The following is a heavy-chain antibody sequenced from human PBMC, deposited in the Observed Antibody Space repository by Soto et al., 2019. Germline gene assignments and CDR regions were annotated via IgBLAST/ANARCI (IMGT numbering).Heavy chain of an antibody. CDR1: GGSISSYY. V-gene: IGHV4-59*08. J-gene: IGHJ4*02. D-gene: IGHD3-16*01. CDR3: ARRYAWNFDY. CDR2: IYYREST. Sequence: QVQLQESGPGLVKPSETLSLTCTVSGGSISSYYWNWIRQPPGKGLEWTGYIYYRESTNYNPSLKSRVTISVDTSKNQSSLKLSSVTAADTAAYYCARRYAWNFDYWGQGTMVTVSS.